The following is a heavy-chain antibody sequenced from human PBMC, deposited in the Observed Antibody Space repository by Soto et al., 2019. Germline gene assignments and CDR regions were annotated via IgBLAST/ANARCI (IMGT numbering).Heavy chain of an antibody. D-gene: IGHD6-6*01. J-gene: IGHJ6*02. CDR1: GFTFSSYW. CDR3: ARVPSSSQYYYYGMDV. Sequence: LRLSCAASGFTFSSYWMSWVRQAPGKGLEWVANIKQDGSEKYYVDSVKGRFTISRDNAKNSLYLQMNSLRAEDTAVYYCARVPSSSQYYYYGMDVWGQGTTVTVSS. V-gene: IGHV3-7*03. CDR2: IKQDGSEK.